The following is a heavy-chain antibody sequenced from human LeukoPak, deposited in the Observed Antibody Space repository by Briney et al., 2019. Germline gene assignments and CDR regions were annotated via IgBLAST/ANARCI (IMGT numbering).Heavy chain of an antibody. CDR3: ARVVGAAIYYMDV. CDR1: GFTVSSNY. Sequence: GGSLRLSCAASGFTVSSNYMSWVRQAPGKGLEWVSVIYSGGSIYYADSVKGRFTISRDNSKNTLYLQMNSLRAEDTAVYYCARVVGAAIYYMDVWGKGTTVTVSS. J-gene: IGHJ6*03. V-gene: IGHV3-53*01. CDR2: IYSGGSI. D-gene: IGHD2-21*02.